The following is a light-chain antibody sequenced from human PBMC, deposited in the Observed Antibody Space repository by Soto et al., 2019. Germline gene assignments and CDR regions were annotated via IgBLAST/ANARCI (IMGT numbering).Light chain of an antibody. V-gene: IGKV3-20*01. CDR3: QHYDNSPLT. Sequence: EIVLTQSPGTLSLSPGERATLSCRASQSVSTNYLAWYQQKPGQAPRLLIYGASSRATGIPDRFSGSGSGTDFTLTINRLEPEGFAVYYCQHYDNSPLTFGGGTKVEIK. CDR1: QSVSTNY. CDR2: GAS. J-gene: IGKJ4*01.